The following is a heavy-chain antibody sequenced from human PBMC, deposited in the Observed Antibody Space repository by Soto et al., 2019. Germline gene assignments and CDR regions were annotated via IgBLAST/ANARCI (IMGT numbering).Heavy chain of an antibody. CDR2: SSARSDDT. Sequence: EVQLLESGGDLVQPGGSLRLSCAASGFPFRSYAMAWVRQAPGQGLEWVSGSSARSDDTYYADSVKGRFTISRDNSENTLDLKMRSLRVEDTAVFYWAKVRVGADSSGRYGDFDSWGQGTLVTVSS. J-gene: IGHJ4*02. D-gene: IGHD6-25*01. CDR3: AKVRVGADSSGRYGDFDS. V-gene: IGHV3-23*01. CDR1: GFPFRSYA.